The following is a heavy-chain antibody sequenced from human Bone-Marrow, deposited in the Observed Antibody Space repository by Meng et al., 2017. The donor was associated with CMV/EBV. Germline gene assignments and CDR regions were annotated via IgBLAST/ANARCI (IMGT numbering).Heavy chain of an antibody. CDR3: AKERYYYDSSGPGVDY. Sequence: GEPLKIPSAASGFTFTSYGMHWVRQAPGKGLEWVAFIRYDGSNKYYADSVKGRFTISRDNSKNTLYLQMNSLRAEDTAVYYCAKERYYYDSSGPGVDYWGQGTLVTFSS. J-gene: IGHJ4*02. D-gene: IGHD3-22*01. CDR1: GFTFTSYG. CDR2: IRYDGSNK. V-gene: IGHV3-30*02.